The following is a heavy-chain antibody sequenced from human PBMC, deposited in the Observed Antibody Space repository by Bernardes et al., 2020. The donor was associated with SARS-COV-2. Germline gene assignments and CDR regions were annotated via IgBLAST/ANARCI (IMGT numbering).Heavy chain of an antibody. CDR1: GFSLSRNKMG. V-gene: IGHV2-26*01. CDR3: ARITGFYAFDI. CDR2: IFSNDEK. J-gene: IGHJ3*02. Sequence: SGPTLWKPTESLTLTCSVSGFSLSRNKMGVGWIRQPPGKALEWLVHIFSNDEKAYSTSLKSRLTVSQDTSRSQVVLTMTRMDPVDTATYYCARITGFYAFDIWGQGTTVTVSS.